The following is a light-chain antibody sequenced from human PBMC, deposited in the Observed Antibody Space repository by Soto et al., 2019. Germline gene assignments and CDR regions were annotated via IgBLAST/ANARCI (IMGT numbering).Light chain of an antibody. CDR2: DAS. Sequence: EIVLTQSPATLSLSTGERGTLSCRASQSVSSYLAWYQQKPGQAPRLLIYDASNRATGTPDRFSGSGSGTDFTLTISSLEPEDFAVYYCQQRSNWPWTFGQGTKVDIK. CDR3: QQRSNWPWT. CDR1: QSVSSY. J-gene: IGKJ1*01. V-gene: IGKV3-11*01.